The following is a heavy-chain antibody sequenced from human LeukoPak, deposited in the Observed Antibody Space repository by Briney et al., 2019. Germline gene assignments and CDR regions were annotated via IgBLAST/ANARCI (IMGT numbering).Heavy chain of an antibody. CDR1: GLTLSSYA. V-gene: IGHV3-30-3*01. J-gene: IGHJ5*02. Sequence: PGGSLILSCAASGLTLSSYAMHWVRQAPGKGLERVAVISYDGSNKYYADSVKRRFTISRDNYKNTLYLQMNGLRAEDTAVYYCARDPASAGWFDPWGQGTLVTVSS. CDR3: ARDPASAGWFDP. CDR2: ISYDGSNK.